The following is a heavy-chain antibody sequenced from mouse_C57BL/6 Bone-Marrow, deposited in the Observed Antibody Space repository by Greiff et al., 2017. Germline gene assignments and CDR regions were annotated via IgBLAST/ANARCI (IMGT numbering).Heavy chain of an antibody. D-gene: IGHD2-5*01. CDR3: VEYSNYY. J-gene: IGHJ2*01. CDR2: IYPGSGNT. Sequence: QVQLQESGPEPVKPGASVKISCQASGYSFTSHYIHRVKPRPGQGLEWIGWIYPGSGNTKYNEKFKGKATLTADPASGTAYMQLSSLTSEDSAVYYCVEYSNYYWGQGTTLTVSS. CDR1: GYSFTSHY. V-gene: IGHV1-66*01.